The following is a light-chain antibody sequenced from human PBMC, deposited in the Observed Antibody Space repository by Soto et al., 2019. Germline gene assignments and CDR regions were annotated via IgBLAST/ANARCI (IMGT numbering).Light chain of an antibody. J-gene: IGKJ1*01. V-gene: IGKV3-20*01. CDR3: QQYENFKT. Sequence: EILLTQSPGTLSMSPGERVTLSRRASQSVRTNNLAWYQQKIGQAPRLLISDASRRATGIPDRFSGSGSGTDFTLTISRLEPEDFAVYYCQQYENFKTFGQGTKVEVK. CDR1: QSVRTNN. CDR2: DAS.